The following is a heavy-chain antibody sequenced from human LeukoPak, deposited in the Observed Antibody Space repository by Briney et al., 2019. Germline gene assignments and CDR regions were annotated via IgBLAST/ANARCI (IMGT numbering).Heavy chain of an antibody. V-gene: IGHV3-74*01. CDR2: INSDGSRT. Sequence: TGGSLRLSCVASGFTFSSYWMHCVRQAPGKGLVWLSRINSDGSRTSYADSVRGRFTISRDNAKNTLYLQMNSLRAEDTAVYYCASDTVNTALGIDYWGQGTLVTVSS. D-gene: IGHD5-18*01. CDR1: GFTFSSYW. J-gene: IGHJ4*02. CDR3: ASDTVNTALGIDY.